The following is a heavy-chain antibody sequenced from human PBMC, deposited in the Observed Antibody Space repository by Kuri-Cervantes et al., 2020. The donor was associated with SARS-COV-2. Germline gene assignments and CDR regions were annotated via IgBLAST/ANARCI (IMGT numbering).Heavy chain of an antibody. CDR1: GFTFSSYS. V-gene: IGHV3-21*01. CDR2: ISSSSSYI. D-gene: IGHD3-3*01. CDR3: ASLSNLEWLPP. J-gene: IGHJ5*02. Sequence: LSLTCAASGFTFSSYSMNWVRQAPGKGLEWVSSISSSSSYIYYADSVKGRFTISRDNAKNLLYLQMNSLRAEDTAVYYCASLSNLEWLPPWGQGTLVTVSS.